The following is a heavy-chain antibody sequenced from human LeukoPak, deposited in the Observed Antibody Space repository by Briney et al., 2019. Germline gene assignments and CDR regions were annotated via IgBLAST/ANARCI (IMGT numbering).Heavy chain of an antibody. Sequence: GGSLSLSCAASGFTFSSSWMTWVRQVPGRGPEWVANVNRDGSETYYLDSVKGRFTISKDNAKNSLYLQMNSLRAEDTALYHCARNNGMDVWGQGTTVIVSS. CDR1: GFTFSSSW. CDR2: VNRDGSET. J-gene: IGHJ6*02. CDR3: ARNNGMDV. V-gene: IGHV3-7*03.